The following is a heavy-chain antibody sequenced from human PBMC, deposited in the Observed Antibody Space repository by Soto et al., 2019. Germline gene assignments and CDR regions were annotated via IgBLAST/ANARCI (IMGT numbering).Heavy chain of an antibody. V-gene: IGHV4-59*08. CDR1: GGSISSSY. D-gene: IGHD3-10*01. CDR2: IYDSGST. Sequence: PSETLSLTCTVSGGSISSSYWSWIRQPPGKGLEWIGYIYDSGSTYYNSSLKSRVTMSVDTSKNQFSLKLSSVTAADTAVYYCTGPYYKFTVYLHAPGGQ. CDR3: TGPYYKFTVYLHAP. J-gene: IGHJ5*02.